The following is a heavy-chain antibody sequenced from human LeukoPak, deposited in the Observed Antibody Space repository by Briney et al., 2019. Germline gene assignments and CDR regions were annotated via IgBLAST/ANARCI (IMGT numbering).Heavy chain of an antibody. CDR2: IYYSGST. J-gene: IGHJ4*02. CDR3: AHQSIAVAGYYFDY. Sequence: SETLSLTCTVSGGSISSYYWSWIRQPPGKGLEWIGYIYYSGSTNYNPSLKSRVTISVDTSKNQFSLKLSSVTAADTAVYYCAHQSIAVAGYYFDYWGQGTLVTVSS. V-gene: IGHV4-59*01. CDR1: GGSISSYY. D-gene: IGHD6-19*01.